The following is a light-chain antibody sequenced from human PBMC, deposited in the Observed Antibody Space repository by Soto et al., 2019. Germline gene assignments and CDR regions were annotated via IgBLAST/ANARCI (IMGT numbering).Light chain of an antibody. V-gene: IGKV1-39*01. J-gene: IGKJ2*03. CDR2: ATS. CDR3: QQIFGTLYS. CDR1: QNIWVY. Sequence: DIPMTQSPSSLSASVGDRVTITCRASQNIWVYLNWYQQKSGKAPKPLIYATSTLLSGVPSRFSGSGSGTDFSLTITSLQPEDFANYYCQQIFGTLYSLGQGTKLEIK.